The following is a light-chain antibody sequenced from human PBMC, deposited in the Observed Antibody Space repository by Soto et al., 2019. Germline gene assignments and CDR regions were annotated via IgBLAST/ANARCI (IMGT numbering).Light chain of an antibody. CDR3: CSSVGGPIWV. CDR1: NSDVGGYDR. Sequence: QSALTQPASVSGSPGQSITISCTGTNSDVGGYDRVSWYQQHSGKAPTLMIYEVNKRPSGVSNRFSGSKSGNTASLTISGLQAEDEGDYYCCSSVGGPIWVFGGGTKLTVL. CDR2: EVN. V-gene: IGLV2-23*02. J-gene: IGLJ3*02.